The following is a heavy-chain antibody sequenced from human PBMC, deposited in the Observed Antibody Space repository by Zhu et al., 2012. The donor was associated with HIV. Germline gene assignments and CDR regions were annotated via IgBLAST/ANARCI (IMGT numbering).Heavy chain of an antibody. D-gene: IGHD3-16*02. CDR1: GESFSGDY. V-gene: IGHV4-34*01. CDR2: INYSGST. Sequence: QVQLQQWGAGLLKPSETLSLTCAVYGESFSGDYWSWIRQSPGKGLEWIGEINYSGSTNYNPSLKTRVTVSVDTSKNQFSLKLDSVTAADTAMYYCARATGGIYRKNGFEVIWGQG. CDR3: ARATGGIYRKNGFEVI. J-gene: IGHJ3*02.